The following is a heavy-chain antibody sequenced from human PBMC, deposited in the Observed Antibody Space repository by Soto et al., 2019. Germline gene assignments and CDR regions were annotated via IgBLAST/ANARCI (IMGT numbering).Heavy chain of an antibody. Sequence: QVQLVESGGGLVKPGGSLRLSCAASGFTFSDYYMSWIRQAPGKGLEWVSYISSSSSYTNYADSVKGRFTISRDNAKNPRYLQMNSLSAEDTAVNYCARPEGTYYSNGMDVWGQGTTVTVSS. J-gene: IGHJ6*02. V-gene: IGHV3-11*05. CDR3: ARPEGTYYSNGMDV. D-gene: IGHD1-1*01. CDR2: ISSSSSYT. CDR1: GFTFSDYY.